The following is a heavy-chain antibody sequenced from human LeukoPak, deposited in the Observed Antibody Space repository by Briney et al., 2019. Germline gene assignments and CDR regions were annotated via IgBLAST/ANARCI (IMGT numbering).Heavy chain of an antibody. V-gene: IGHV1-69*04. CDR3: ARCGYESSPRDGFDI. J-gene: IGHJ3*02. CDR2: IIPILGIT. CDR1: GGTFNSYG. D-gene: IGHD3-22*01. Sequence: SVKVSCKASGGTFNSYGIGWVRQAPGQGLEWMGRIIPILGITDYAQKFQGRVTITADTSTSTAYMELSTLRSEDTAVYYCARCGYESSPRDGFDIWGQGTMVTVSS.